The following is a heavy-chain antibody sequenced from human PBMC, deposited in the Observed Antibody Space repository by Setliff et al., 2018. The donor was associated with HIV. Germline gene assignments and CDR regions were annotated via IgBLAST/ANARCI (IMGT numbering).Heavy chain of an antibody. J-gene: IGHJ5*01. Sequence: GGSLRLSCAASGFAFSTYAMSWVRQAPGKGLGWVSAISDSGGGTYYADSVKGRFTVSRDNSKYTLYLQMNSLRVEDTAVYYCAKDWNGDGRSIDSWGQGTLVTVSS. CDR2: ISDSGGGT. CDR1: GFAFSTYA. D-gene: IGHD1-1*01. CDR3: AKDWNGDGRSIDS. V-gene: IGHV3-23*01.